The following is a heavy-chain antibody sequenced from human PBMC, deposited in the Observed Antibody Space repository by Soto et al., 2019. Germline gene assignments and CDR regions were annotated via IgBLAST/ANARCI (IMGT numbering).Heavy chain of an antibody. V-gene: IGHV1-69*01. CDR1: GGTFSSYF. Sequence: QVQLVQSGAEVKKAGSSVKVSCKVSGGTFSSYFINWVRQAPGQGLEWVGGIIPVFGTASYAEKFQGRVTITADESTSTAYLERSSLRPDDTAVYYCARETPSAAAAYYYYGLDVWGQGTTVTVPS. CDR3: ARETPSAAAAYYYYGLDV. J-gene: IGHJ6*02. CDR2: IIPVFGTA. D-gene: IGHD6-13*01.